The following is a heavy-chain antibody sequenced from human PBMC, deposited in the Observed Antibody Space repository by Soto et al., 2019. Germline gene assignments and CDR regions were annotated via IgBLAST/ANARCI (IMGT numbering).Heavy chain of an antibody. CDR3: ARVGYYDSSGPPSVDDAFDI. CDR2: IYYSGST. Sequence: QVQLQESGPGLVKPSQTLSLTCTVSGGSISSGDYYWSWIRQPPGKGLEWIGYIYYSGSTYYNPSLKSRVTISVDTSKNQFSLKLSSVTAADTAVYYCARVGYYDSSGPPSVDDAFDIWGQGTMVTVSS. J-gene: IGHJ3*02. D-gene: IGHD3-22*01. CDR1: GGSISSGDYY. V-gene: IGHV4-30-4*01.